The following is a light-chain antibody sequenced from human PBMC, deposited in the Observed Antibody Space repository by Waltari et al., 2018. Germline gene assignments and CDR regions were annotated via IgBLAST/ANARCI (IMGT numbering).Light chain of an antibody. CDR2: GTS. CDR3: QHYVRLPAT. Sequence: EIVLTQSPGTSSLSPGERATPSCRASQSVGGPLAWYQQKPGQAPRLLMYGTSIRAPGTPDRFSSTGSGTDFSLTISRPEPEDFAVYYCQHYVRLPATFGQGTKVEIK. J-gene: IGKJ1*01. V-gene: IGKV3-20*01. CDR1: QSVGGP.